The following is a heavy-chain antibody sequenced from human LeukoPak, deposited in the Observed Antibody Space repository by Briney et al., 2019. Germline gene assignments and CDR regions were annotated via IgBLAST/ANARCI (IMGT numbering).Heavy chain of an antibody. CDR1: GGSFSGYY. Sequence: SETLSFTCAVYGGSFSGYYWSWIRQPPGKGLEWIGEINHSGSTNYNPSLKSRVTISVDTSKNQFSLKLSSATAADTAVYYCARGYCRSTSCYGFADYWGQGTLVTVSS. J-gene: IGHJ4*02. D-gene: IGHD2-2*01. CDR3: ARGYCRSTSCYGFADY. V-gene: IGHV4-34*01. CDR2: INHSGST.